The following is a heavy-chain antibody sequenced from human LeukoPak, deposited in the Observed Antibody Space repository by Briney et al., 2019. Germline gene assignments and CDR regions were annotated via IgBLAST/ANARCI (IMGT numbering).Heavy chain of an antibody. Sequence: GGSLRLSCAASGFTFSSYSMNWVRQAPGKGLEWVSSISSSSSYIYYADSVKGRFTISRDNAKNSLYLQMNSLRAEDTAVYYCACSYDSSGCYHDYWGQGTLVTVSS. CDR2: ISSSSSYI. CDR3: ACSYDSSGCYHDY. CDR1: GFTFSSYS. V-gene: IGHV3-21*01. D-gene: IGHD3-22*01. J-gene: IGHJ4*02.